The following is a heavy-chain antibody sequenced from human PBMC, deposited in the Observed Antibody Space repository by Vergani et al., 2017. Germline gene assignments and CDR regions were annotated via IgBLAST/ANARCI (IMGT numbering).Heavy chain of an antibody. V-gene: IGHV4-59*01. Sequence: QVQLQESGPGLVKPSETLSLTCTVSGGSISSYYWSWIRQPPGKGLEWIGYIYYSGSTNYNPSLKSRVTISVDTSKNQFSLKLSSVTAADTAVYYCARVPPNYYDSSGFLFDYWGQGTLVTVSS. CDR3: ARVPPNYYDSSGFLFDY. D-gene: IGHD3-22*01. CDR2: IYYSGST. CDR1: GGSISSYY. J-gene: IGHJ4*02.